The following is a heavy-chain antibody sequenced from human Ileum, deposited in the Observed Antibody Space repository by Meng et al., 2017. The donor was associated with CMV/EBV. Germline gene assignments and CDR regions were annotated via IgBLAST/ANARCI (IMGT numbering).Heavy chain of an antibody. Sequence: ASVKVSCKASGYTFTGYYMHWVRQAPGQGLEWMGWINPNSGGTNYAQKFQGRVTMTRDTSISTAYMELSRLRSDDTAVYYCARDIVLVSASIDYFDYWGQGTLVNGAS. CDR3: ARDIVLVSASIDYFDY. D-gene: IGHD2-2*02. CDR2: INPNSGGT. CDR1: GYTFTGYY. J-gene: IGHJ4*02. V-gene: IGHV1-2*02.